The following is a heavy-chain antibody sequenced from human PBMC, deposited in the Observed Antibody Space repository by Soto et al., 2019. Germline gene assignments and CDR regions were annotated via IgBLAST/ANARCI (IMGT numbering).Heavy chain of an antibody. CDR1: ESSDLGGRRN. Sequence: HSGTVRMSGAVAESSDLGGRRNRRWIRQHPGKGLEWIAYIYFSGSAYYNPSLKSRATISVDTSKSQFSLDLTSVTAADTAVYYCVRYFSTWTPFDYWGQGILVTVSS. J-gene: IGHJ4*02. V-gene: IGHV4-31*11. CDR3: VRYFSTWTPFDY. D-gene: IGHD1-1*01. CDR2: IYFSGSA.